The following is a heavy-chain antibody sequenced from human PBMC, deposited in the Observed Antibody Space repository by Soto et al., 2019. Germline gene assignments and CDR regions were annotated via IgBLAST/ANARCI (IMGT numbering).Heavy chain of an antibody. CDR2: ISAYNGNT. D-gene: IGHD6-19*01. V-gene: IGHV1-18*01. J-gene: IGHJ6*02. CDR3: AGTAVAGRGDYYYGMDV. CDR1: GYTFTIYG. Sequence: GASLKLSCNASGYTFTIYGISWVRQTPGQGLEWMGWISAYNGNTNYAQKLQGRVTMTTDTSTSTAYMELRSLRSDDTAVYYCAGTAVAGRGDYYYGMDVWGQGTTVTVSS.